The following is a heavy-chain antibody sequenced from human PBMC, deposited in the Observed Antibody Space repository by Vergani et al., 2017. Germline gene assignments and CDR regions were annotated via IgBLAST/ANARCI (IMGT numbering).Heavy chain of an antibody. V-gene: IGHV3-7*01. CDR2: IEDDGDDK. CDR1: GFTFSKYW. CDR3: AREMSNEGFDY. D-gene: IGHD4-11*01. Sequence: EVQLVESGGGFVRPGESLRLSCAASGFTFSKYWMTWVRQAPGKGLEWVANIEDDGDDKNYADSVKGRFTISRDNAKNSLFLQMSSLKVEDTGVYYCAREMSNEGFDYWGQGTRVTVS. J-gene: IGHJ4*02.